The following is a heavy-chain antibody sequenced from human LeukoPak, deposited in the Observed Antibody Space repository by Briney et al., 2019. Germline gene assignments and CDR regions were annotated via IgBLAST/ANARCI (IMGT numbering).Heavy chain of an antibody. Sequence: GGSLRLSCAASGFTFSDHYMEWVRQAPGKGLEWVGRTRNKANSYTTEYAASVKGRFTISRDDSKNSLYLQMNSLKTEDTAVYYCARARDYWGQGTLVTVSS. CDR1: GFTFSDHY. CDR3: ARARDY. J-gene: IGHJ4*02. V-gene: IGHV3-72*01. CDR2: TRNKANSYTT.